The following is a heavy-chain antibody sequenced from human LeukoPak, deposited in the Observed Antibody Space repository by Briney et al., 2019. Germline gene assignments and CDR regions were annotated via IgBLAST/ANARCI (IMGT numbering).Heavy chain of an antibody. J-gene: IGHJ4*02. Sequence: GGSLRLSCAASGFTFSSYGMNWVRQAPGKGLEWVAFIRYDGSTKYYADSVKGRFTISRDNSKNTVYLQMNSLRTEDTAVYYCARSLTMVRAYDYWGQGTLVTVSS. V-gene: IGHV3-30*02. CDR2: IRYDGSTK. CDR3: ARSLTMVRAYDY. CDR1: GFTFSSYG. D-gene: IGHD3-10*01.